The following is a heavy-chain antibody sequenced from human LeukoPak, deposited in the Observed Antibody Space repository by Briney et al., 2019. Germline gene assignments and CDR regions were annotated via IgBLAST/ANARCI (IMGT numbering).Heavy chain of an antibody. V-gene: IGHV3-7*01. CDR1: GFTFSTYC. CDR3: ARDPYYYNSGSFAAFDI. D-gene: IGHD3-10*01. Sequence: GGSLRLSCAASGFTFSTYCMTWLRQTPGKGLEWVANIKPDGDEKYYVDSVKGRFTISRDNAKNTLYLQMDSLTAEDTALYYCARDPYYYNSGSFAAFDIWGQGTMVTVSS. CDR2: IKPDGDEK. J-gene: IGHJ3*02.